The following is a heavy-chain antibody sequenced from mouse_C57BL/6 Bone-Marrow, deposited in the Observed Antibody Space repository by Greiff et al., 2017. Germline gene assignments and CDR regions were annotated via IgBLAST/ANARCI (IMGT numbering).Heavy chain of an antibody. V-gene: IGHV1-81*01. CDR2: IYPRSGNT. Sequence: QVHVKQSGAELARPGASVKLSCKASGYTFTSYGISWVKQRTGQGLEWIGEIYPRSGNTYYNEKFKGKATLTADKSSSTAYMELRSLTSEDSAVYFCARSYSNYVAMDYWGQGTSVTVSS. D-gene: IGHD2-5*01. CDR1: GYTFTSYG. J-gene: IGHJ4*01. CDR3: ARSYSNYVAMDY.